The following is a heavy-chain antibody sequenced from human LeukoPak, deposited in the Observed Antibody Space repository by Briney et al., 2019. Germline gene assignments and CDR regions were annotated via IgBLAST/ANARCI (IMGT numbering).Heavy chain of an antibody. Sequence: SETLSLTCTVSGGSISSYYWSWIRQPPGKGLEWIGYIYYSGSTNYNPSLKSRVTISVDTSKNQFSLKLSSVTAADTAVYYCARGTLGILYFDYWGQGTLVIVSS. CDR2: IYYSGST. D-gene: IGHD7-27*01. V-gene: IGHV4-59*08. J-gene: IGHJ4*02. CDR3: ARGTLGILYFDY. CDR1: GGSISSYY.